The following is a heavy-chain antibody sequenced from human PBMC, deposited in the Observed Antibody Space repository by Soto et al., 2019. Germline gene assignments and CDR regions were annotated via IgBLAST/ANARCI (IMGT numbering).Heavy chain of an antibody. V-gene: IGHV1-3*01. CDR1: VCTNSKNK. CDR2: INAGNGNT. D-gene: IGHD2-15*01. J-gene: IGHJ6*02. CDR3: ARDIVSDV. Sequence: ASVKLSCKGAVCTNSKNKSTWVRQETGQGLEWMGWINAGNGNTNYAQKFQGRVTITRDTSASTAYMELSSLRSEDTAVYYCARDIVSDVWGQGTTVTVSS.